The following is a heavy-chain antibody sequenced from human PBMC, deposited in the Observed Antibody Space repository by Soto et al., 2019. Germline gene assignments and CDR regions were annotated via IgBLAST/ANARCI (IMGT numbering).Heavy chain of an antibody. CDR1: GFTFSSYS. D-gene: IGHD3-10*01. CDR3: AKGLGASMVRGVTNFDY. J-gene: IGHJ4*02. V-gene: IGHV3-23*01. CDR2: ISGSGGST. Sequence: PGGSLRLSCAASGFTFSSYSMSWVRQAPGKGLEWVSAISGSGGSTYYADSVKGRFTISRDSSKNTLYLQMNSLRDEDTAVYYCAKGLGASMVRGVTNFDYWGQGTLVTVSS.